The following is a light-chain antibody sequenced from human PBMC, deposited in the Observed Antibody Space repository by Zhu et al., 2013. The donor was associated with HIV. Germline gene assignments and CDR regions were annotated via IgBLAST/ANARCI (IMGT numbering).Light chain of an antibody. J-gene: IGKJ1*01. CDR2: GIS. V-gene: IGKV3-20*01. CDR1: QSVSSTY. Sequence: EIALTQSPGTLSLSPGERATLSCRASQSVSSTYLGWYQQKPGLAPRLLIYGISSRATGIPDRFSGSGSGTDFTLTISRLEPEDFAVYYCQQYSTSPWTFGQGTKVEIK. CDR3: QQYSTSPWT.